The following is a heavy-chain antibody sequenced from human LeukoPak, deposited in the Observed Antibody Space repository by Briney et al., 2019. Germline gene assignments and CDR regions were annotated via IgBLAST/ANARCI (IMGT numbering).Heavy chain of an antibody. D-gene: IGHD3-22*01. J-gene: IGHJ3*02. CDR1: GXTFSDYY. V-gene: IGHV3-11*06. CDR3: ARDLQPIYYYDSSGYYQGQAFDI. CDR2: YSSSSSYT. Sequence: GGSLRLSCAASGXTFSDYYMSWIRQAPGKGLEWVFYYSSSSSYTNYADSVKGRFTISRDNAKNSLYLQMNSLRAEDTAVYYCARDLQPIYYYDSSGYYQGQAFDIWGQGTMVTVSS.